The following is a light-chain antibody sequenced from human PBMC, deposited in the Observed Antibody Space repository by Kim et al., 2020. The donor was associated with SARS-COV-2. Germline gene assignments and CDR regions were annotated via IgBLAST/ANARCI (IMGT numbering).Light chain of an antibody. Sequence: SASVGDRVTITCRASQSISSYLNWYRHKSGKAPKLLIYAASRLQSGVPSRFSGRGSGTDFTLTISSLQLEDFTTYYCQQSDSMPYTFGQGTKLEI. CDR1: QSISSY. CDR3: QQSDSMPYT. V-gene: IGKV1-39*01. J-gene: IGKJ2*01. CDR2: AAS.